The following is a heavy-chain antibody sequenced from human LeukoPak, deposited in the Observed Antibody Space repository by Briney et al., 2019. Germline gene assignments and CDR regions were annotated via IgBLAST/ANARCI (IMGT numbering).Heavy chain of an antibody. CDR3: TTDPWHGDFNY. CDR2: IKSKTYGETT. Sequence: PGGSLRLSCAASGLTFSNAWMSWVRQAPGKGLEWVGRIKSKTYGETTDYVAPVKGRFTNSRDDSENTLYLQMNSLKTEDTAVYYCTTDPWHGDFNYWGQGTLVTVSS. V-gene: IGHV3-15*01. J-gene: IGHJ4*02. CDR1: GLTFSNAW. D-gene: IGHD4-17*01.